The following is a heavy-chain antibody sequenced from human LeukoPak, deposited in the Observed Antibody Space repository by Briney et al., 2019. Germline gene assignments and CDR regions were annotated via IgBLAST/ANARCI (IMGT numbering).Heavy chain of an antibody. Sequence: GASVKVSCKSSGYTFTAYYVHWVRQATGQGLEWMGWMNPNSGNTGYAQKFQGRVTMTRNTSISTAYMELSSLRSEDTAVYYCARAPSRAVRGVTRYYFDYWGQGTLVTVSS. J-gene: IGHJ4*02. V-gene: IGHV1-8*02. CDR3: ARAPSRAVRGVTRYYFDY. CDR2: MNPNSGNT. CDR1: GYTFTAYY. D-gene: IGHD3-10*01.